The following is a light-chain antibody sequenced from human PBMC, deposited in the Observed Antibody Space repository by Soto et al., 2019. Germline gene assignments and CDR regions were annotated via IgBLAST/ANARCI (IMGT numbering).Light chain of an antibody. V-gene: IGKV1-39*01. CDR1: QSISSY. CDR3: QQSYSAFVT. CDR2: AAS. J-gene: IGKJ5*01. Sequence: TQMTPPPSSLSAFLLYRAPILCRASQSISSYVNWYQQKPGKAPKLLIYAASSLQSGVPSRFSGSGSGTDFTLTISSLQPEDFATYYCQQSYSAFVTFGQGTRLEI.